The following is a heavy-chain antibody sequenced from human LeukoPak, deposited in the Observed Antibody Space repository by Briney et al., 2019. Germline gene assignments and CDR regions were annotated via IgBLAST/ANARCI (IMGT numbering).Heavy chain of an antibody. CDR3: AKDRLICGGDCSTYYYFDY. D-gene: IGHD2-21*02. J-gene: IGHJ4*02. CDR1: GFTFSSYG. CDR2: IWYDGSNK. Sequence: GGSLRLSCAASGFTFSSYGMHWVRQAPGKGLEWVAVIWYDGSNKYYADSVKGRFTISRDNSKNTLYLQMNSLRAEDTAVYYCAKDRLICGGDCSTYYYFDYWGQGTLVTVSS. V-gene: IGHV3-33*06.